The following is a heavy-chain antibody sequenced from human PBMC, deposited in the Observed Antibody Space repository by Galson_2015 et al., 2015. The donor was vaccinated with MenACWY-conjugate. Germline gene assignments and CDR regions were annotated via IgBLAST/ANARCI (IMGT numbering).Heavy chain of an antibody. CDR2: TYYRSKWYK. CDR1: GDSVSSNSAA. D-gene: IGHD6-19*01. J-gene: IGHJ4*02. CDR3: ASQGIAVAGVIDY. V-gene: IGHV6-1*01. Sequence: CAISGDSVSSNSAAWNWIRQSPSRGLEWLGRTYYRSKWYKYYAASVKSRMTINVDTSKNQFSLQLNSVTPEDTATYYCASQGIAVAGVIDYWGQGILVTVSS.